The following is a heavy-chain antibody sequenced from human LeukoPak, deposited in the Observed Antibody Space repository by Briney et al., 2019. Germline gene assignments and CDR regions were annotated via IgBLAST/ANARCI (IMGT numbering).Heavy chain of an antibody. CDR3: APTTVTTRVSD. V-gene: IGHV3-23*01. J-gene: IGHJ4*02. CDR1: GFTFSSYA. CDR2: ISGGGGST. Sequence: PGGSLRLSCAASGFTFSSYAMSWVRQAPGKGLEWVSAISGGGGSTYYADSVKGRFTISRDNSKNALYLQMNSLRAEDTAVYYCAPTTVTTRVSDWGQGTLVTVSS. D-gene: IGHD4-17*01.